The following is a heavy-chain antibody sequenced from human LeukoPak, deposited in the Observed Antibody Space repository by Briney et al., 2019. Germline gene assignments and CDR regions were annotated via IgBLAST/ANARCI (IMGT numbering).Heavy chain of an antibody. CDR3: ARDQYNVIDS. V-gene: IGHV1-3*01. J-gene: IGHJ4*02. D-gene: IGHD1-14*01. CDR1: GYRFIGYN. CDR2: INAENGDT. Sequence: GASVKVSCKASGYRFIGYNIDWVRQAPGQRPEWMGLINAENGDTKYSEKFQGRVTITRDTVASTSYMELSSLRSEDTALYYCARDQYNVIDSWGQGTLVTVSS.